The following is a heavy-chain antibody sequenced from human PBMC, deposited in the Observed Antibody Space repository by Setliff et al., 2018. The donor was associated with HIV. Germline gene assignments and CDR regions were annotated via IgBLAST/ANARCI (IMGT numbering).Heavy chain of an antibody. V-gene: IGHV4-34*01. CDR1: GGSFSGYY. D-gene: IGHD6-13*01. J-gene: IGHJ4*02. CDR2: INHSGST. CDR3: ARVGLGAAAGHFDH. Sequence: PSETLSLTCAVYGGSFSGYYWSWIRQPPGKGLEWIGEINHSGSTNYNPSLKSRVTISVDTSKNQFSLKLSSVTAADTAAYYCARVGLGAAAGHFDHWGQGTLVTVSS.